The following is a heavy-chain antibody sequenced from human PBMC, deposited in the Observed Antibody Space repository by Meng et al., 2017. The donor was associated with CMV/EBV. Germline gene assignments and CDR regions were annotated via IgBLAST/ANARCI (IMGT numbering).Heavy chain of an antibody. CDR1: GGSFSGYY. Sequence: GSLRLSCAVYGGSFSGYYWSWIRQPPGKGLEWIGEINHSGSTNYNPSLKSRVTIPVDTSKNQFSLKLSSVTAADTAVYYCARGLAARRFDPWGQGTLVTVSS. CDR3: ARGLAARRFDP. V-gene: IGHV4-34*01. CDR2: INHSGST. J-gene: IGHJ5*02. D-gene: IGHD6-6*01.